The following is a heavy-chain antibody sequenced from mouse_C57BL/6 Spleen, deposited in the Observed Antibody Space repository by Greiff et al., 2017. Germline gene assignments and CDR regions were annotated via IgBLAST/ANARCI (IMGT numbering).Heavy chain of an antibody. D-gene: IGHD1-1*01. Sequence: VQLQQSGPELVKPGASVKMSCKASGYTFTDYNMHWVKQSHGKSLEWIGYINPNNGGTSYNQKFKGKATLIVNKSSSTAYMELRSLTSEDSAVYYCSRCYYGSRFSYWGPGATLSVAT. CDR2: INPNNGGT. V-gene: IGHV1-22*01. CDR3: SRCYYGSRFSY. J-gene: IGHJ2*01. CDR1: GYTFTDYN.